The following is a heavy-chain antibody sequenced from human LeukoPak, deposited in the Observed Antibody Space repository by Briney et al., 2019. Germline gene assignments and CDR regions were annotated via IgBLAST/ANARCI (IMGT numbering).Heavy chain of an antibody. CDR2: ISGSAGRT. J-gene: IGHJ1*01. CDR1: GFTFSNYA. V-gene: IGHV3-23*01. CDR3: AKDSNGDYGVEYFQH. Sequence: GGSLRLSCAASGFTFSNYAMSWVRQAPGKGLEWVSAISGSAGRTYYADSVKGRFTVSRDNSKNTLNLQMNSLGAEDTAVYYCAKDSNGDYGVEYFQHWGQGTLVTVSS. D-gene: IGHD4-17*01.